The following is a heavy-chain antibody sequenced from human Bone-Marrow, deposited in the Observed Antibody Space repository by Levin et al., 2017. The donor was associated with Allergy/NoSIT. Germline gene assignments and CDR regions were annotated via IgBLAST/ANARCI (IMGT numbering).Heavy chain of an antibody. V-gene: IGHV4-39*07. CDR2: IYYSGST. D-gene: IGHD6-6*01. Sequence: PGGSLRLSCTVSGGSISSSSYYWGWIRQPPGKGLEWIGSIYYSGSTYYNPSLKSRVTISVDTSKNQFSLKLSSVTAADTAVYYCARELRRGSSDDYWGQGTLVTVSS. J-gene: IGHJ4*02. CDR3: ARELRRGSSDDY. CDR1: GGSISSSSYY.